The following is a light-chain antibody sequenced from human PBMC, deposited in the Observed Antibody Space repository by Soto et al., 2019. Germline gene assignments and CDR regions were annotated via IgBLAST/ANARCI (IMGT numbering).Light chain of an antibody. CDR3: SSYTTSNTLV. CDR1: SVDVGAYTY. V-gene: IGLV2-14*01. J-gene: IGLJ2*01. CDR2: EVS. Sequence: QSVLTQPASVSGSPGQSITISCTGSSVDVGAYTYVSWYQQHPGKAPKFMIFEVSDRPSGVSNRFSGSKYGNTASLTISGLQAEDDADYYCSSYTTSNTLVFGGGTKVNVL.